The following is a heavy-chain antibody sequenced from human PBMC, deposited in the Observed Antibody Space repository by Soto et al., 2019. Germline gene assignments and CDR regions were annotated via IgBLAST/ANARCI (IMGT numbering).Heavy chain of an antibody. D-gene: IGHD2-8*01. CDR1: GYSFTSYW. V-gene: IGHV5-10-1*01. CDR2: IDPSDSYT. Sequence: GESLKISCKGSGYSFTSYWISWVRQMPGKGLEWMGRIDPSDSYTNYSPSFQGHVTISADKSISTAYLQWSSLKASDTAMYYCARTQYCTNGVCRGNWFDPWGQGTLVTVS. J-gene: IGHJ5*02. CDR3: ARTQYCTNGVCRGNWFDP.